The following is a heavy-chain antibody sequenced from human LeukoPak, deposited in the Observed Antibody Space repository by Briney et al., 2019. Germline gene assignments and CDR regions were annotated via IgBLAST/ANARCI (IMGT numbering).Heavy chain of an antibody. D-gene: IGHD3/OR15-3a*01. CDR3: ARQTGSGLFILP. CDR2: IYYSGST. Sequence: SETLSLTCTVSGGSISSSSYYWGWIRQPPGKGLEWIGNIYYSGSTYYNASLKSQVSISIDTSKNQFSLRLTSVTAADTAVYYCARQTGSGLFILPGGQGTLVTVSS. J-gene: IGHJ4*02. V-gene: IGHV4-39*01. CDR1: GGSISSSSYY.